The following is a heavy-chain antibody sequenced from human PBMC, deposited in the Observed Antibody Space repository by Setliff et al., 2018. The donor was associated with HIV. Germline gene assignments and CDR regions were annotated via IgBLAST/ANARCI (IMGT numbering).Heavy chain of an antibody. CDR2: ITHSGSS. J-gene: IGHJ5*02. Sequence: SETLSLTCAVSGYSISSDYHWAWVRQSPGKGLEWIGSITHSGSSWLNPSLKSRVNISVYTSKNQFSLKLSSVTAADAAVYYCASRVYYYDSSGYLREEGFDPWGQGTLVTVSS. D-gene: IGHD3-22*01. CDR3: ASRVYYYDSSGYLREEGFDP. V-gene: IGHV4-38-2*01. CDR1: GYSISSDYH.